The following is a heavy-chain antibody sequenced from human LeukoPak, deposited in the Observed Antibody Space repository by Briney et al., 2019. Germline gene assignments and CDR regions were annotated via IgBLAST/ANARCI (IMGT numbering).Heavy chain of an antibody. J-gene: IGHJ4*02. V-gene: IGHV4-59*05. CDR3: ARPTLSPILFDY. Sequence: SETLSLTCTVSGGSISSYYWSWIRQPPGKGLEWIGSIYYSGSTYYNPSLKSRVTISVDTSKNQFSLKLSSVTAADTAVYYCARPTLSPILFDYWGQGTLVTVSS. CDR1: GGSISSYY. CDR2: IYYSGST.